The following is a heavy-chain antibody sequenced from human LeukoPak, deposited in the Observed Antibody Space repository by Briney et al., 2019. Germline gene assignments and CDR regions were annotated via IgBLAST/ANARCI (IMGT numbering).Heavy chain of an antibody. V-gene: IGHV3-23*01. CDR3: AKDLCSGGSCLHRNSLFDY. J-gene: IGHJ4*02. CDR1: GFTFSSYA. D-gene: IGHD2-15*01. Sequence: GGSLRLSCAASGFTFSSYAMSWVRQAPGKGLEWVSAISGSGGSTYYADSVKGRFTISRDNSKNTLCLQMNSLRTEDTAVYYCAKDLCSGGSCLHRNSLFDYWGQGTLVTVSS. CDR2: ISGSGGST.